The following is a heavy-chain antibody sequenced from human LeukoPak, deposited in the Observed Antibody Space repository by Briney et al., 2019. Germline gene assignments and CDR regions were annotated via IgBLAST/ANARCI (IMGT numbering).Heavy chain of an antibody. CDR2: IYSGGST. D-gene: IGHD4-17*01. Sequence: GGSLRLSCAASGFTVSSNYMSWVRQAPGKGLEWVSVIYSGGSTYYADSVKGRFTISRDNSKNTLYLQMNSLRAEDTAVYYCAKDGTRTTVTSFDYWGQGTLVTVSS. V-gene: IGHV3-53*01. CDR3: AKDGTRTTVTSFDY. J-gene: IGHJ4*02. CDR1: GFTVSSNY.